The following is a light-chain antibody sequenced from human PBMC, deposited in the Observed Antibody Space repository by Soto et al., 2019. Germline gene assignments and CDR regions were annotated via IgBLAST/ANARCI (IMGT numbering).Light chain of an antibody. CDR1: QSVSSN. V-gene: IGKV3D-15*01. CDR2: GAS. Sequence: EIVMTQSPATLSVSPGERATLSCRASQSVSSNLACYQQKPGQAPRLLIHGASTRATGIPDRFSGSGSGTDFTLSISRLEPEDFAVYYCQQYSSLWTFGQGTKVDI. J-gene: IGKJ1*01. CDR3: QQYSSLWT.